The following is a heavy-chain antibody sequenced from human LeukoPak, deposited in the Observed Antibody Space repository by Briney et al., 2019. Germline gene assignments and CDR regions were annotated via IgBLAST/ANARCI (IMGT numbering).Heavy chain of an antibody. D-gene: IGHD6-19*01. J-gene: IGHJ4*02. V-gene: IGHV3-33*01. Sequence: GGSLRLSCAASGFTFSSYGMHWVRQAPGKGLEWVAVIWYDGSNKYYADSVKGRFTISRDNSKNTLYLQMNSLRAEDTAVYYCARVKYSSGWYYCDYWGQRTLVTVSS. CDR1: GFTFSSYG. CDR2: IWYDGSNK. CDR3: ARVKYSSGWYYCDY.